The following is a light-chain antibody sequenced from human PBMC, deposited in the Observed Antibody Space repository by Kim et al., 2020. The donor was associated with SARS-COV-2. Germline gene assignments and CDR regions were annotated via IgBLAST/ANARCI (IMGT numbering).Light chain of an antibody. CDR3: QSLDSRTVV. V-gene: IGLV3-1*01. J-gene: IGLJ3*02. Sequence: SVSSGQEANITCSGPRMGDKYVSWYKKKTGQSPLLVIYQDKKRPSVIPERFSGFNSGNTSTLTISGAQPLDEADFYCQSLDSRTVVFGGGTRLTVL. CDR1: RMGDKY. CDR2: QDK.